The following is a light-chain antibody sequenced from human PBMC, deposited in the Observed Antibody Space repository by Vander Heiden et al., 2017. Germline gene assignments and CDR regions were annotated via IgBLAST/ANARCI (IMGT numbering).Light chain of an antibody. CDR1: NIESKS. CDR2: DDS. Sequence: SYVLTQPPSVSVAPGKTARITCGGNNIESKSVHWYQQKPGQAPVVVVYDDSDRPSGIPERFSGSNSGNTATLTISGVEAGDEADYYCQVWDRSGDQVFGGGTKLTVL. CDR3: QVWDRSGDQV. J-gene: IGLJ2*01. V-gene: IGLV3-21*03.